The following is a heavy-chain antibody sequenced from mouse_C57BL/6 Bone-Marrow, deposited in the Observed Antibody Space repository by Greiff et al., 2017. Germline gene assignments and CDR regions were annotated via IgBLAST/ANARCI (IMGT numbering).Heavy chain of an antibody. D-gene: IGHD2-1*01. J-gene: IGHJ3*01. CDR3: TGNQAWFAY. Sequence: VQLKESGAELVRPGASVKLSCTASGFNIQDDYMPWVKQRPEQGLEWIGWIDPENGDTEYASKFQGKAPITADTSSTTAYLQLSSLTSEYTAVDYWTGNQAWFAYGDQGSLVTVSA. V-gene: IGHV14-4*01. CDR2: IDPENGDT. CDR1: GFNIQDDY.